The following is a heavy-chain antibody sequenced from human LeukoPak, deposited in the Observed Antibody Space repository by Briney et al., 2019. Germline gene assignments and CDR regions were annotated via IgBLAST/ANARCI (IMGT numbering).Heavy chain of an antibody. J-gene: IGHJ5*02. CDR2: ISWDSGSI. CDR3: ARDLGQYYDTSDNWFDP. CDR1: GFTFDDYA. D-gene: IGHD3-22*01. Sequence: PGGSLRLSCAASGFTFDDYAMHWVRQAPGKGLEWVSGISWDSGSIGYADSVKGRFPISRDNAKNSLYLQMNSLRAEDTAVYYCARDLGQYYDTSDNWFDPWGQGTLVTVSS. V-gene: IGHV3-9*01.